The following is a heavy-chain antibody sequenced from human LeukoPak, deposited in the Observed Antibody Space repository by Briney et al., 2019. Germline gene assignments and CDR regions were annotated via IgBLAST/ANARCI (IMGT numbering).Heavy chain of an antibody. CDR3: AKDCGGDCFSRKYFQH. V-gene: IGHV3-23*01. CDR2: ISGSGAST. D-gene: IGHD2-21*01. CDR1: GFTFTTYA. Sequence: GGSLRLSCAASGFTFTTYAMTWVRQTPGKGLEWVSAISGSGASTYYADSVKGRFTISRDSSKNTVYRQMNSLRAQDTALYYCAKDCGGDCFSRKYFQHWGQGTLVTVSS. J-gene: IGHJ1*01.